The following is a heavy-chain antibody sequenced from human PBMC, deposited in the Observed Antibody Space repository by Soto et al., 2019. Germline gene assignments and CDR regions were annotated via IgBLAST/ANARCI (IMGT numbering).Heavy chain of an antibody. V-gene: IGHV1-18*01. Sequence: ASVKVSCKASGYTFNNYGLTWLRHAPGQGPEWVGWISAYNGNTHYAQKLQGRVAMTTDTSTSTAYMELRSLSSDDTAVYYCARPQNDILTDSYTNYFDSWGQGTPVTVSS. CDR1: GYTFNNYG. CDR2: ISAYNGNT. J-gene: IGHJ4*02. CDR3: ARPQNDILTDSYTNYFDS. D-gene: IGHD3-9*01.